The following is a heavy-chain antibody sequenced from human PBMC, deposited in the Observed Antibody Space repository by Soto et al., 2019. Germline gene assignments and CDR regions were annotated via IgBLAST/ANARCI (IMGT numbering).Heavy chain of an antibody. J-gene: IGHJ4*02. CDR3: ARDHMRD. CDR1: GFTFTKYW. V-gene: IGHV3-7*03. CDR2: VKQDGSEK. Sequence: EVQLVESGGGLVQPGGSLRLSCETSGFTFTKYWMSWVRQVPGKGLEWVANVKQDGSEKYYLDSVEGRFIISRDNAKNSLDLEMNRLRVEDTAVYYCARDHMRDWGQGVQVTVSA.